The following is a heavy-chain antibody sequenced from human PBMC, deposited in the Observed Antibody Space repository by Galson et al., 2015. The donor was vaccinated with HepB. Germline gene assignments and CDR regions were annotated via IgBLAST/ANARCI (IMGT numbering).Heavy chain of an antibody. CDR1: GFTFSSYG. Sequence: SLRLSCAASGFTFSSYGMHWVRQAPGKGLEWVAVISYDGSNKYYADSVKGRFTISRDNSKNTLYLQMNSLRAEDTAVYYCAKEDYDFWSGYYSYYFDYWGQGTLVTVSS. J-gene: IGHJ4*02. CDR2: ISYDGSNK. D-gene: IGHD3-3*01. CDR3: AKEDYDFWSGYYSYYFDY. V-gene: IGHV3-30*18.